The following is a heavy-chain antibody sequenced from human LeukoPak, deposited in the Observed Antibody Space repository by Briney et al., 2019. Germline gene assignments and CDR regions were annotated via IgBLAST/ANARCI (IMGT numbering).Heavy chain of an antibody. D-gene: IGHD6-13*01. CDR1: GGTYSSYA. CDR3: ARERGKLGIAAAGNDAFDI. V-gene: IGHV1-69*06. Sequence: SVKVSCKASGGTYSSYAISWVRQAPGQGLEWIGGIIPIFGTANYAQKFQGRVTITADKSTSTAYMELSSLRSEDTAVYYCARERGKLGIAAAGNDAFDIWGQGTMVTVSS. J-gene: IGHJ3*02. CDR2: IIPIFGTA.